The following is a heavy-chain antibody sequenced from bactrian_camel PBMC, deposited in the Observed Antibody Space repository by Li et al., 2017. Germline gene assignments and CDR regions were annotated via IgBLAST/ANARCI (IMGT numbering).Heavy chain of an antibody. CDR2: IGSSGSG. V-gene: IGHV3S40*01. J-gene: IGHJ4*01. D-gene: IGHD1*01. Sequence: VESGGALVQPGGSLRLSCASSGFIFSMYGMNWVRQAPGKGFEWVSGIGSSGSGYYSNSVKGRFTISGENAKNTLYLQLNSLQPEDTAMYYCGPVDGGFAAFLYWGQGTQVTVS. CDR3: GPVDGGFAAFLY. CDR1: GFIFSMYG.